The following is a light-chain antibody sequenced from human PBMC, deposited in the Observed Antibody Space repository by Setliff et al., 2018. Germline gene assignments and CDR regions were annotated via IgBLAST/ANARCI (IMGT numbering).Light chain of an antibody. CDR2: DVS. CDR1: SSDVGAYNY. CDR3: SSYTSSSASYV. Sequence: QSALTQPRSVSGSPGQSVTISCTGTSSDVGAYNYVSWYQQHPGKAPKLMIYDVSNRPSGVSNRFSGSKSGNTASLTISGLQAEDETDYYCSSYTSSSASYVFGTGTRSPS. J-gene: IGLJ1*01. V-gene: IGLV2-14*03.